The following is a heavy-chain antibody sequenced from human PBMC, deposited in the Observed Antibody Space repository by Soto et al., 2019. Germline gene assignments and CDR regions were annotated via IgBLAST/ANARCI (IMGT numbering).Heavy chain of an antibody. V-gene: IGHV4-59*01. CDR2: IYFRGST. Sequence: LSLTCTVSGGSMNTFYWNWIRQSPGKGLEWIGYIYFRGSTHYHPSLQSRVSISIDTSQNQFSLELNSVTTADTAVYYCARSSGYATPLDQWGQGTLVTVSS. CDR1: GGSMNTFY. CDR3: ARSSGYATPLDQ. D-gene: IGHD3-22*01. J-gene: IGHJ4*02.